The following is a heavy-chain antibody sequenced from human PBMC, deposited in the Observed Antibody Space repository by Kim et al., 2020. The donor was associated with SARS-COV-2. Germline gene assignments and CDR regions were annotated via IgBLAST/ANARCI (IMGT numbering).Heavy chain of an antibody. CDR1: GYSFTSYW. V-gene: IGHV5-51*01. CDR2: IYPGDSDT. J-gene: IGHJ4*02. Sequence: GESLKISCKGSGYSFTSYWIGWVRQMPGKGLEWMGIIYPGDSDTRYSPSFQGQVTISADKSISTAYLQWSSLKASDTAMYYCARQGPPTYSSSWPAFDYWGQGTLVTVSS. CDR3: ARQGPPTYSSSWPAFDY. D-gene: IGHD6-13*01.